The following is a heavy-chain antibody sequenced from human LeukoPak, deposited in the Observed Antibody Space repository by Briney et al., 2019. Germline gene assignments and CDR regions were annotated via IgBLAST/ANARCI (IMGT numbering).Heavy chain of an antibody. CDR1: GESITTHY. V-gene: IGHV4-59*11. Sequence: SETLSLTCTVPGESITTHYWTWIRQPPGKGLEWIGYVYDTGSTDYNPSLKSRVTISVDTSKNQFSLRLNSVTAADTAIYYCAREKIAMRAFDSWGQGTLVTVSS. J-gene: IGHJ4*02. CDR2: VYDTGST. D-gene: IGHD2-2*01. CDR3: AREKIAMRAFDS.